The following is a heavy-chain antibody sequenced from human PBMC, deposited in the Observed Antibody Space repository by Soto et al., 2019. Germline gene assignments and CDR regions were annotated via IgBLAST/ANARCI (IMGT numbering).Heavy chain of an antibody. CDR1: GFTFSSHW. D-gene: IGHD2-15*01. CDR3: VRTSLVVAAATRADY. Sequence: GGSLRLSCAASGFTFSSHWMHWVRQPPGKGLVWVSRINPDGSATSHADSVKARFTISRDNTKNTLYLQVNSLRAEDTAVYYCVRTSLVVAAATRADYWGQGTLVTVSS. V-gene: IGHV3-74*01. J-gene: IGHJ4*02. CDR2: INPDGSAT.